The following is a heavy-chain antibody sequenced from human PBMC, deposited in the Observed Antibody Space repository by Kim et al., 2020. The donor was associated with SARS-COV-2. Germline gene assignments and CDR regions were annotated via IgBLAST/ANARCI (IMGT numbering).Heavy chain of an antibody. Sequence: SETLSLTCTVSGGTISRSNSHWGWIRQPPGKGLEWIGSVYYSGSTFYNPSLKSRVTISVDTSENQLSLKLTSVTAADTAVDYCGRREMAGIGWRGWFDP. CDR2: VYYSGST. J-gene: IGHJ5*02. CDR1: GGTISRSNSH. V-gene: IGHV4-39*01. D-gene: IGHD6-19*01. CDR3: GRREMAGIGWRGWFDP.